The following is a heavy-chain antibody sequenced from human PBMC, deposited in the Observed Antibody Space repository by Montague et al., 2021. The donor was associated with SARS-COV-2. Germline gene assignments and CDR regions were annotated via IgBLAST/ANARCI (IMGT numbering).Heavy chain of an antibody. CDR1: GGSISSSSYY. Sequence: SETLSLTCTVSGGSISSSSYYWGWLRQPPGKGLEWIVSIYYSGSTYYTPSLKSRVTISVDTSKNQFSLKLSAVTAADKAVYYCARVGRQQLVRLSGMDVWGQGTTVTVSS. D-gene: IGHD6-13*01. CDR3: ARVGRQQLVRLSGMDV. CDR2: IYYSGST. V-gene: IGHV4-39*07. J-gene: IGHJ6*02.